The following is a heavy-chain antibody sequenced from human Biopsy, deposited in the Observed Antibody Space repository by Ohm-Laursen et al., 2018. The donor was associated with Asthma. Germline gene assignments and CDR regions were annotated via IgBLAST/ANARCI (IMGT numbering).Heavy chain of an antibody. CDR3: ARTFHFWSPYHAEHYQL. D-gene: IGHD3-3*01. J-gene: IGHJ1*01. V-gene: IGHV3-7*01. Sequence: SLRLSCSASGFTFGDYCMSWVRQVPGKGLEWVANIKHDGSEKNHVDSLKGRFTISRDNAKNLLFLQMNSLGAEDTAVYYCARTFHFWSPYHAEHYQLWGQGTLVTVSS. CDR2: IKHDGSEK. CDR1: GFTFGDYC.